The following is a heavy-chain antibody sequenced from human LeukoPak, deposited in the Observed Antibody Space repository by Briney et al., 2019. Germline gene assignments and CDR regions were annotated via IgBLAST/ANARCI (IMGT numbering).Heavy chain of an antibody. CDR2: MNPNSGNT. CDR3: ARGRGRELLFDY. V-gene: IGHV1-8*03. Sequence: ASVTVSCKASGYTFTSYDINWVRQATGQGLEWMGWMNPNSGNTGYAQKFQGRVTITRNTSISTAYMELSSLRSEDTAVYYCARGRGRELLFDYWGQGTLVTVSA. D-gene: IGHD1-26*01. CDR1: GYTFTSYD. J-gene: IGHJ4*02.